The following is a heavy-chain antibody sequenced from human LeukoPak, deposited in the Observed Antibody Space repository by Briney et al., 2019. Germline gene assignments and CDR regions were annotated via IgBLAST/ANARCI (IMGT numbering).Heavy chain of an antibody. CDR3: ARVGYCSSTSCQNGFDP. Sequence: SETLSLTCAVYGGSFSGYYWSWIRQPPGKGLEWIGEINHSGSTNYNPSLKSRVTISVDTSKNQFSLKLSSVTAADTAVYYCARVGYCSSTSCQNGFDPWGQGTLVTVSS. D-gene: IGHD2-2*01. V-gene: IGHV4-34*01. CDR2: INHSGST. CDR1: GGSFSGYY. J-gene: IGHJ5*02.